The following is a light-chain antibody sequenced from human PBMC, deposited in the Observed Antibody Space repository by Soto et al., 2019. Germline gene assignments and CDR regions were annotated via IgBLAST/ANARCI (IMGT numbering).Light chain of an antibody. CDR1: QSITNR. CDR3: QQYDTYPS. V-gene: IGKV1-5*03. CDR2: KAS. J-gene: IGKJ3*01. Sequence: DIQLTQSPPTLSASVGDRVSITCRASQSITNRLAWYQQKPGKAPNLLIYKASSLESGVPSRFSGSGSGTEFTLTIRRLQPDDFATYYCQQYDTYPSFGPGTRVDIK.